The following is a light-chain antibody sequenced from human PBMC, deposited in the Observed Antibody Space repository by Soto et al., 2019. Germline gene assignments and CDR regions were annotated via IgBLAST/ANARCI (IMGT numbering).Light chain of an antibody. V-gene: IGLV2-8*01. J-gene: IGLJ1*01. CDR1: SSDVGRYNY. CDR3: RSYAATSYV. Sequence: QSVLTQPPSASGSPGQSVTISCTGTSSDVGRYNYVSWYQQYPGKAPKLMISEVSRRPSGVPDRFSGSKSGNTASLTISGLQAEDEADYYCRSYAATSYVFGTGTKVTVL. CDR2: EVS.